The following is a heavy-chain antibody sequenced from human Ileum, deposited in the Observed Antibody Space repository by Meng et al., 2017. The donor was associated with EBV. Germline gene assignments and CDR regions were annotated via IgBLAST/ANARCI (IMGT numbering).Heavy chain of an antibody. CDR2: IDTDGSTT. Sequence: VALGEAGGGLVQPGGALRLSCAASGFTFSNSWMHWLRQAPGKGLVWVSHIDTDGSTTNYAGSVKGRFTISRDNAKNTLSLQMNSLRVEDTAVYYCVRGGLGPWYWGQGTLVTVSS. D-gene: IGHD3/OR15-3a*01. CDR3: VRGGLGPWY. V-gene: IGHV3-74*01. J-gene: IGHJ4*02. CDR1: GFTFSNSW.